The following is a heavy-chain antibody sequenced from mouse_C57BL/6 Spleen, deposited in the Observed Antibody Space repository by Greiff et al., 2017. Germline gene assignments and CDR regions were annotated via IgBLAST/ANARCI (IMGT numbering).Heavy chain of an antibody. CDR1: GYTFTSYW. V-gene: IGHV1-50*01. D-gene: IGHD1-1*01. J-gene: IGHJ2*01. CDR2: IDPSDSYT. CDR3: ARRGYYGSSYDY. Sequence: QVQLQQPGAELVKPGASVKLSCKASGYTFTSYWMQWVKQRPGQGLEWIGEIDPSDSYTNYNQKFKGKATLTVDTSSSTAYMQLSSLTSEDSAVYYCARRGYYGSSYDYWGQGTTRTVSS.